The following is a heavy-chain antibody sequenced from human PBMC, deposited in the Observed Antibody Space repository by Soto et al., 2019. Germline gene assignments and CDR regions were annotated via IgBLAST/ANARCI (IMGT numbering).Heavy chain of an antibody. V-gene: IGHV4-4*02. CDR3: ARGLSLAY. Sequence: QVQLQESGPGLVKPSGTLSLTCAVSGGSISSNNWWSWVRQPPGKGLEWIGEIYHSGSTNYNPSLNNRVTISVDKSKSPFSLKLSSVTAADTAVFYWARGLSLAYWGQGTLVTVSS. CDR1: GGSISSNNW. CDR2: IYHSGST. D-gene: IGHD3-3*02. J-gene: IGHJ4*02.